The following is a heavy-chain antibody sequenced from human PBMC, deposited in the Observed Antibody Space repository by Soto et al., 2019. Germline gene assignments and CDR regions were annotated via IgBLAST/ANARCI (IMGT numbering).Heavy chain of an antibody. J-gene: IGHJ6*02. CDR3: ARELMASGAAGIYPSYGMDA. CDR2: IYPGDSDT. V-gene: IGHV5-51*01. Sequence: GESLKISCKGSGYRFTDYWIGWVRQMPGKGLEWMGIIYPGDSDTRYSPSFQGQVTISADKSISTAYLQWSSLKASDTAMYYCARELMASGAAGIYPSYGMDAWRQGTTVTVSS. CDR1: GYRFTDYW. D-gene: IGHD6-13*01.